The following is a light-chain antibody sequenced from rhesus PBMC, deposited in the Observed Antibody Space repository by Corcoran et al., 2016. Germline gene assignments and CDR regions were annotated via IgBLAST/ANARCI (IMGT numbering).Light chain of an antibody. CDR2: EVS. Sequence: DIVMTQTPLSLPVTPGEPASISCRSSQSLLDSEDGNTYLDWYLQKPGQYPQLLIYEVSNRPSGVPDRFSGSGSDTDFTLKISRVEAEDVGVYYCMQALEFPYSFGQGTKVEIK. CDR3: MQALEFPYS. V-gene: IGKV2-104*02. J-gene: IGKJ2*01. CDR1: QSLLDSEDGNTY.